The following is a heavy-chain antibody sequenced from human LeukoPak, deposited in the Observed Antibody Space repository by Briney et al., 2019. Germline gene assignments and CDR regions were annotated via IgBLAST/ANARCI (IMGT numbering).Heavy chain of an antibody. CDR3: ARGGGATAVDY. Sequence: SGPALVKPTQTLTLTCTFTGFSIRTSGMRVSWTRQPPGKALEWLARIDWDDDKFYSKSLKPRLTISKDTSKNQVVLTMTNMGPVDTATYYCARGGGATAVDYWGQGTLATASS. CDR2: IDWDDDK. V-gene: IGHV2-70*04. CDR1: GFSIRTSGMR. J-gene: IGHJ4*02. D-gene: IGHD1-26*01.